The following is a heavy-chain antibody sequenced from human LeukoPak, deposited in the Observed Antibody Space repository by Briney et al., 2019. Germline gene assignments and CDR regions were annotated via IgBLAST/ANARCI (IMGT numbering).Heavy chain of an antibody. V-gene: IGHV1-2*02. CDR1: GYTFTGYY. CDR3: ARDYSTYCSSTSCQTAHDI. J-gene: IGHJ3*02. Sequence: GASVKASCKASGYTFTGYYMHWVRQAPGQGLEWMGWINPNSGGTNYAQKFQGRVTMTRDTSISTAYMELSRLRSDDTAVYYCARDYSTYCSSTSCQTAHDIWGQGTMVTVSS. D-gene: IGHD2-2*01. CDR2: INPNSGGT.